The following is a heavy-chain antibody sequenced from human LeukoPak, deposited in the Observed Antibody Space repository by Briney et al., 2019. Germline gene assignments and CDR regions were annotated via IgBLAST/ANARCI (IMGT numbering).Heavy chain of an antibody. V-gene: IGHV3-21*01. CDR3: ARDSLYCSRTNCYTDFDY. D-gene: IGHD2-2*01. CDR1: GFTFNSYS. J-gene: IGHJ4*02. Sequence: PGGSLRLSCATSGFTFNSYSLNWVRQAPGKGLEWVSSIRNNFDVYYADSLKGRFTISRDNAKKSLFLQMNSLRADDTAIYYCARDSLYCSRTNCYTDFDYWGQGTLVTVSS. CDR2: IRNNFDV.